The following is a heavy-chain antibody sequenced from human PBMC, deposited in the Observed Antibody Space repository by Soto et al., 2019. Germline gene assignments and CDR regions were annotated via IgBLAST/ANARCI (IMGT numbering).Heavy chain of an antibody. V-gene: IGHV4-4*02. J-gene: IGHJ5*02. Sequence: QVQLQESGPGLVKPSGTLSLTCAVSGGSISSGHWWSWVRQSPGKGLEWIGEIYNSGTTNYNPPLKSRVTISVDKSKNQFSLKLSSVTAADTAIYYCARGGVSYSSGRDNWFDPWGQGTLVTVSS. D-gene: IGHD6-19*01. CDR1: GGSISSGHW. CDR2: IYNSGTT. CDR3: ARGGVSYSSGRDNWFDP.